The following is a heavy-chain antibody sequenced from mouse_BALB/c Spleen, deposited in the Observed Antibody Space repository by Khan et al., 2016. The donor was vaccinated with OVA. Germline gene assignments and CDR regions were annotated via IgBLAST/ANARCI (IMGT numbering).Heavy chain of an antibody. CDR3: ARSGQIGLRGGFTY. CDR2: INPSNDYT. CDR1: GYTFTTYT. Sequence: QVRLQQSGAELARPGASVKMSCKTSGYTFTTYTLHWVKQRPGRSLEWIGYINPSNDYTNYNQKFKDKSTLTADKSSSTAYMQLSSLKSEDYAVYYCARSGQIGLRGGFTYWGQGTLVTVSA. D-gene: IGHD3-2*01. J-gene: IGHJ3*01. V-gene: IGHV1-4*01.